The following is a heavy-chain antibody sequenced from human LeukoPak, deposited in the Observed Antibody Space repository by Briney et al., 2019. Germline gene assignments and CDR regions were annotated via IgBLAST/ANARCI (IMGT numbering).Heavy chain of an antibody. CDR1: GYTFSSGYY. CDR3: ARGWAVGVRAGFDY. Sequence: ASVKVSCKASGYTFSSGYYMHWVRPAPGQGLEWMGIINPSGGTTSYSQKFQGRVTVTRDTSTSTVYMELTSLRSEDTAVYYCARGWAVGVRAGFDYWGQGTLVTVSS. D-gene: IGHD1-26*01. CDR2: INPSGGTT. V-gene: IGHV1-46*03. J-gene: IGHJ4*02.